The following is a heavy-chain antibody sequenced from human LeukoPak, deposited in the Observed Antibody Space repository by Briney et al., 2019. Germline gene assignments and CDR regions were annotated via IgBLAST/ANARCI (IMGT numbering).Heavy chain of an antibody. CDR2: INHSGST. CDR1: GGSFSGYN. D-gene: IGHD6-13*01. CDR3: ARGRSSSL. V-gene: IGHV4-34*01. Sequence: SETLSLTCAVYGGSFSGYNWSWIRQPPGKGLEWIGEINHSGSTNYNPSLKSRVTISVDTSKNQFSLKLSSVTAADTAVYYCARGRSSSLWGQGTLVTVSS. J-gene: IGHJ4*02.